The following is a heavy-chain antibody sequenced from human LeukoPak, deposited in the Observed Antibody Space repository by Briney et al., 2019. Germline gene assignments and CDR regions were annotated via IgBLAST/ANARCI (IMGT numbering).Heavy chain of an antibody. V-gene: IGHV3-23*01. D-gene: IGHD3-10*01. Sequence: GGSLRLPCAASGFTFSSYAMSWVRQAPGKGLEWVSAISGSGGSTYYADSVKGRFTISRDNSNDTVYLQMNNVRPEDTAVYYCGGSGSYYTPSYYWGQGTLVTVSS. J-gene: IGHJ4*02. CDR2: ISGSGGST. CDR3: GGSGSYYTPSYY. CDR1: GFTFSSYA.